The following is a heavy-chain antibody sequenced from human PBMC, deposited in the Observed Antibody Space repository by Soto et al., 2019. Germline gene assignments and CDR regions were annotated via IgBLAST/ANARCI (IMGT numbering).Heavy chain of an antibody. CDR3: ARDQGLAAAGVYYYYGMDV. D-gene: IGHD6-13*01. CDR1: GGSISSGGYY. Sequence: PSETLSLTCTVSGGSISSGGYYWSWIRQHPGTGLEWIGHISYSGSTYYNTSLKSRVTISVDTSRNQFSLIVNSVTAADTAVYYCARDQGLAAAGVYYYYGMDVWGQGTTVTVSS. J-gene: IGHJ6*02. CDR2: ISYSGST. V-gene: IGHV4-31*03.